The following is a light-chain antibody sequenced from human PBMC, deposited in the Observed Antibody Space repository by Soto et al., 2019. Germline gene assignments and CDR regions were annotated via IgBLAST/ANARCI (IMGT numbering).Light chain of an antibody. V-gene: IGLV1-40*01. CDR3: QSYDSSLSGWV. CDR2: DNS. CDR1: SSNIGAGYD. Sequence: QSVLTQPPSVSGAPGQRVTISCTGTSSNIGAGYDLHWFQQLPGTAPKLLIYDNSNRPSGVPDRFSVSKSGTSASLAITGLQTEDEADYYCQSYDSSLSGWVFGGGTKVTVL. J-gene: IGLJ3*02.